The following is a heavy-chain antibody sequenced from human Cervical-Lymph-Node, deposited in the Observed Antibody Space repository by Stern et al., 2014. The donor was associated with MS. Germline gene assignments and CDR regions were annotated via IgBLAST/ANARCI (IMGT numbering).Heavy chain of an antibody. D-gene: IGHD2-21*02. CDR2: IYPRDSDT. CDR1: GYSFTSSW. Sequence: EVQLVESGAEVKKPGESLKISCKGSGYSFTSSWIGWVRQMPGKGLEWMGIIYPRDSDTRYSPPFQGQVTISADKSISTAYLQWSTLKASDTAMYYCATQSSMTAFDYWGQGTLLTVSS. J-gene: IGHJ4*02. CDR3: ATQSSMTAFDY. V-gene: IGHV5-51*03.